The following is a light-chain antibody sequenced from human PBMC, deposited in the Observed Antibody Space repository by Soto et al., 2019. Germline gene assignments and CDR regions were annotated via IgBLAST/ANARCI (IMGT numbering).Light chain of an antibody. Sequence: QSVLTQPPSASGTPGQRVTISCSGSSSNIGKSNVNWYQHLPGTAPKLLVYSNDQRPSGVPDRFSGSKSGTSASLAITGLQSEDEADYYCAAWDDSRLGSWVFGGGTKVTVL. CDR2: SND. V-gene: IGLV1-44*01. CDR1: SSNIGKSN. J-gene: IGLJ2*01. CDR3: AAWDDSRLGSWV.